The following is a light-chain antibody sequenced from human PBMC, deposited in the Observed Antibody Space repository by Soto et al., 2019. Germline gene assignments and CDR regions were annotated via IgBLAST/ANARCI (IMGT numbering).Light chain of an antibody. CDR1: QGIGNF. J-gene: IGKJ4*01. CDR2: AAS. Sequence: DIEMTQSPSSLSASVGDRVTISCRASQGIGNFLAWYQHKQGNVPKLLIYAASTLQSGGPSRFSGSGSGTDFTLTISDLQPEDVATYFCHRYNSFPHTFGGGTKVDIK. V-gene: IGKV1-27*01. CDR3: HRYNSFPHT.